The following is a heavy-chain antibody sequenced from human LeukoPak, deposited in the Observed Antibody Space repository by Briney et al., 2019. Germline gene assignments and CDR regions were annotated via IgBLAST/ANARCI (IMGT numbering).Heavy chain of an antibody. CDR1: GGSISSYY. Sequence: PSETLSPTCTVSGGSISSYYWSWIRQPPGKGLEWIGYIYYSGSTYYNPSLKSRVTISVDTSKNQFSLKLSSVTAADTAVYYCARQAAGTSYRPYYYYYYMDVWGKGTTVTISS. CDR3: ARQAAGTSYRPYYYYYYMDV. J-gene: IGHJ6*03. V-gene: IGHV4-59*08. D-gene: IGHD6-13*01. CDR2: IYYSGST.